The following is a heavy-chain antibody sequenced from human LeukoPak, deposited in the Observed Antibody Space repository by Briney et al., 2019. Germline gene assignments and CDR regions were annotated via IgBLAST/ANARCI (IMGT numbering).Heavy chain of an antibody. D-gene: IGHD4-17*01. CDR3: ARSVNYFDF. Sequence: GESLKISCKGSGYSFSHYWIGWVRQMPGQGLEWMGLILPDGYETRYSPSFQGQVTISADKSISTAYLQWSSLKASDTAMYYCARSVNYFDFWGQGTLVTVSS. CDR1: GYSFSHYW. V-gene: IGHV5-51*01. J-gene: IGHJ4*02. CDR2: ILPDGYET.